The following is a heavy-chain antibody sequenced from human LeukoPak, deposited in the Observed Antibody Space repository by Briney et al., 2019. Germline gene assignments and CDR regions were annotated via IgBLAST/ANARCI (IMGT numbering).Heavy chain of an antibody. Sequence: ASVKVSCKTSGGTFSSSAITWVRQAPGQGLEWMGRIIPVLNITTYAQKFQGSVTITADTSTSTVYMELSSLRSEEMAVYYCARDQGLTAPPPYGLDVWGQGTTVIVSS. V-gene: IGHV1-69*04. J-gene: IGHJ6*02. D-gene: IGHD5-18*01. CDR1: GGTFSSSA. CDR2: IIPVLNIT. CDR3: ARDQGLTAPPPYGLDV.